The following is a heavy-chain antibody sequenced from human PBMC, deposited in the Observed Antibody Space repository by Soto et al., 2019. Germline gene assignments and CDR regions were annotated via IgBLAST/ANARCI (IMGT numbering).Heavy chain of an antibody. CDR2: IYSGGST. V-gene: IGHV3-66*01. CDR3: ARAGSSSWYAYYYYMDV. J-gene: IGHJ6*03. CDR1: GFTVSSNY. Sequence: GGSLRLSCAASGFTVSSNYMSWVRQAPGKGLEWVSVIYSGGSTYYADSVKGRFTISRDNSKNTLYLQMNSLRAEDTAVYYCARAGSSSWYAYYYYMDVWGKGTTVTVSS. D-gene: IGHD6-13*01.